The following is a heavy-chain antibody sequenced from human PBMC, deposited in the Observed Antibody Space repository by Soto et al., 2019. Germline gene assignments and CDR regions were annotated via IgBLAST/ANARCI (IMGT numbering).Heavy chain of an antibody. V-gene: IGHV3-21*01. CDR1: GFTFSRYS. J-gene: IGHJ4*02. Sequence: EVQLVESGGGLVRPGGSLRLSCAASGFTFSRYSMNWVRQAPWKGLEWVSSISSTTNYIYFVDTMKGRFTVSRDNAKNSVYLNMNSRSADDMVVYYCARESEDLTCNFDYRGEVALVVVSS. CDR2: ISSTTNYI. CDR3: ARESEDLTCNFDY.